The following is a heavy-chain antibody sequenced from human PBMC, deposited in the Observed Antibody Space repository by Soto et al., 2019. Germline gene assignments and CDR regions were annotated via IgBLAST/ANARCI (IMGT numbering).Heavy chain of an antibody. CDR3: ARDSWVLRGSLDV. CDR1: GFTFSSYG. D-gene: IGHD3-3*01. CDR2: IWYDGSNK. V-gene: IGHV3-33*01. J-gene: IGHJ6*02. Sequence: GGSLRLSCSASGFTFSSYGMHWVRQAPGKGLEWVAVIWYDGSNKYYADSVKGRFTISRDNSKNTLYLQMNSLRAEDTAVYYCARDSWVLRGSLDVWGQGTTVTLSS.